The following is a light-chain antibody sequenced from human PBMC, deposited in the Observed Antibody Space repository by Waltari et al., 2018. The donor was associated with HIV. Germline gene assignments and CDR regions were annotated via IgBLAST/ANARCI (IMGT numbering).Light chain of an antibody. CDR2: GKN. J-gene: IGLJ2*01. V-gene: IGLV3-19*01. Sequence: SSELTQDPIVSVALGQIVRTKCQGDSLTSNYASWSQLKAGQVPVLVFYGKNNRPAGIPPRFSGSSSGDTASLIITGAQAEDEADYYCNCRDSSVGGKPRVVFGGGTKVTV. CDR1: SLTSNY. CDR3: NCRDSSVGGKPRVV.